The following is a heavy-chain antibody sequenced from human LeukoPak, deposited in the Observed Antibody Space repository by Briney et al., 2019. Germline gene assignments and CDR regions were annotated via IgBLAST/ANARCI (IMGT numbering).Heavy chain of an antibody. J-gene: IGHJ4*02. D-gene: IGHD2/OR15-2a*01. V-gene: IGHV4-59*07. Sequence: SDTLSLTCTVSGGSISSYYWSWIRQPPGKGLEWIGYIYYSGSTNYNPSLKSRVTISVDTYKNQFSLKLRSVTAADTAVYYCARGATFYGPPDYWGQGTLVTVSS. CDR1: GGSISSYY. CDR2: IYYSGST. CDR3: ARGATFYGPPDY.